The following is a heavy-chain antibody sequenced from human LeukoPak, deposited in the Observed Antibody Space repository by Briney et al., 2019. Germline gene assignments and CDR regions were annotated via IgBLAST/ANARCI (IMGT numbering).Heavy chain of an antibody. CDR2: INPNSGGI. J-gene: IGHJ5*02. CDR1: GYTFTGYY. V-gene: IGHV1-2*02. D-gene: IGHD2-2*01. Sequence: ASVKVSCKASGYTFTGYYMHWVRQAPGQGLEWMGWINPNSGGINYAQKFQGRVTMTRDTSISTAYMELSRLRSDDTAVYYCARGGYCSSTSCYEFWFDPWGQGTLVTVSS. CDR3: ARGGYCSSTSCYEFWFDP.